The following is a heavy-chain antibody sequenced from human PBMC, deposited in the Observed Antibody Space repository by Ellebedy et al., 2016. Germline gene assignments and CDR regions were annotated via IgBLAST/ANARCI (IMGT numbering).Heavy chain of an antibody. J-gene: IGHJ4*02. CDR3: AKRLPPDSNGWNFHFDN. CDR1: GYTFTSYA. D-gene: IGHD6-19*01. CDR2: MNPNSGNT. Sequence: ASVKVSCKASGYTFTSYAMHWVRQAPGQRLEWMGWMNPNSGNTGYAQKFQGRVTMTRNTSISTAYMELSSLRSEDTATYYCAKRLPPDSNGWNFHFDNWGQGTPVTVSS. V-gene: IGHV1-8*02.